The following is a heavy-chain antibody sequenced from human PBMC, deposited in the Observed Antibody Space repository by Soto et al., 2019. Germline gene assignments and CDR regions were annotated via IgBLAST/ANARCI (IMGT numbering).Heavy chain of an antibody. Sequence: ASVKVSCKVSGYTLTELSMHWVRQAPGKGLEWMGGSDPEDGETIYAQKFQGRVTMTEDTSTDTAYMELNSLRSEDTAVYYCATGRIAAAGYYFDYWGQGTLVTVSS. CDR1: GYTLTELS. D-gene: IGHD6-13*01. CDR3: ATGRIAAAGYYFDY. CDR2: SDPEDGET. J-gene: IGHJ4*02. V-gene: IGHV1-24*01.